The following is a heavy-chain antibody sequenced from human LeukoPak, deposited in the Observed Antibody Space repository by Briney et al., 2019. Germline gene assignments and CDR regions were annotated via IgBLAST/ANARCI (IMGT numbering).Heavy chain of an antibody. CDR3: ARASSWYEDYFDY. D-gene: IGHD6-13*01. CDR2: IWYDGSNK. J-gene: IGHJ4*02. V-gene: IGHV3-33*01. CDR1: GFTFSSYG. Sequence: GGSLRLSCAASGFTFSSYGMHWVRQAPGKGLEWVAVIWYDGSNKYYADPVKGRFTISRDNSKNTLYLQMNSLRAEDTAVYYCARASSWYEDYFDYWGQGTLVTVSS.